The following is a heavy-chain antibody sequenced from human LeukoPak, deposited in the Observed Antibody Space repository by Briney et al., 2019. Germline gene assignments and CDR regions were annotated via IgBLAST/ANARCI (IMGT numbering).Heavy chain of an antibody. D-gene: IGHD3-22*01. CDR2: ISYDGSNK. Sequence: GRSLRLSCAASGFTFSSYGMHWVRQAPGKGLEWVAVISYDGSNKYYADSVKGRFTISRDNSKNTLYLQMNSLRAEDTAVYYCAKAGYSSGYSYLNYFDYWGQGTLVTVSS. CDR1: GFTFSSYG. V-gene: IGHV3-30*18. CDR3: AKAGYSSGYSYLNYFDY. J-gene: IGHJ4*02.